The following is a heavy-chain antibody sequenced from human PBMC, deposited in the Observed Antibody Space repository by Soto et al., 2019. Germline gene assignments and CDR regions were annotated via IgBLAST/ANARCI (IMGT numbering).Heavy chain of an antibody. J-gene: IGHJ6*02. Sequence: PGGSLRLSCAASGFTFSSYSMNWVRQAPGKGLEWVSSISSSSSYIYYADSVKGRFTISRDNAKNSLYLQMNSLRAEDTAVYYCVNFGHDFWSGYPPTYYYGMDVWGQGTTVTV. CDR1: GFTFSSYS. D-gene: IGHD3-3*01. V-gene: IGHV3-21*01. CDR2: ISSSSSYI. CDR3: VNFGHDFWSGYPPTYYYGMDV.